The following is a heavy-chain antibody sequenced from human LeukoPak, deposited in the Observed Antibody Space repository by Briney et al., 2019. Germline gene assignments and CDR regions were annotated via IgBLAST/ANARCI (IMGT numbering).Heavy chain of an antibody. CDR2: IYTSGST. CDR1: GGSISSYY. D-gene: IGHD3-22*01. CDR3: ARTPRGDYYDSSGETIYFDY. J-gene: IGHJ4*02. Sequence: SETLSLTCTVSGGSISSYYWSWIRQPAGKGLEWIGRIYTSGSTNYNPSLKSRVTMSVDTSKNQFSLKLSSVTAADTAVYYCARTPRGDYYDSSGETIYFDYWGQGTLVTVSS. V-gene: IGHV4-4*07.